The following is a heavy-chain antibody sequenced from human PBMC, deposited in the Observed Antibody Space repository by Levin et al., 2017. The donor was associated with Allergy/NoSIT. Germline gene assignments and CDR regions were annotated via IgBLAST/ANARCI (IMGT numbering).Heavy chain of an antibody. J-gene: IGHJ4*02. D-gene: IGHD3-10*01. CDR2: IWYDGSNK. Sequence: LSLTCAASGFTFSSYGMHWVRQAPGKGLEWVAVIWYDGSNKYYADSVKGRFTISRDNSKNTLYLQMNSLRAEDTAVYYCARGGLLWFGELFLPPLDFDYWGQGTLVTVSS. V-gene: IGHV3-33*01. CDR3: ARGGLLWFGELFLPPLDFDY. CDR1: GFTFSSYG.